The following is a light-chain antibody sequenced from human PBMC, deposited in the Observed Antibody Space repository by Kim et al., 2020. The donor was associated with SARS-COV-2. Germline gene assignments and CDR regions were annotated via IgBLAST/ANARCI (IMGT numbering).Light chain of an antibody. J-gene: IGLJ3*02. CDR3: TSYTSSNDWV. Sequence: QSALTQPASVSGSPAQSITISCTGTSSDVGGYNYVSWYQQHPGNARKLMIYGVSKRPSGISNRFSGSKSGNTASLTISGLQAEDEADYYCTSYTSSNDWVFGGGTQLTVL. CDR1: SSDVGGYNY. V-gene: IGLV2-14*01. CDR2: GVS.